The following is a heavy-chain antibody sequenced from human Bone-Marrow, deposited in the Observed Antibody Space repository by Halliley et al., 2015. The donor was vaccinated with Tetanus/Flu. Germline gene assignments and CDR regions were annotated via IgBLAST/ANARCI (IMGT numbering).Heavy chain of an antibody. CDR3: ARHYRHWLFDY. D-gene: IGHD3-16*02. CDR2: LYYSGST. V-gene: IGHV4-39*01. Sequence: WVRQAPGKGLEWIGSLYYSGSTYYNPSLKSRVTISVDTSKNHLSLNLNSVTAADTAVYYCARHYRHWLFDYWGQGTLVTVSS. J-gene: IGHJ4*02.